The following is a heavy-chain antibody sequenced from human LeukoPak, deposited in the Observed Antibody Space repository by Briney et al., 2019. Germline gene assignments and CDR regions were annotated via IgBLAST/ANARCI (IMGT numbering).Heavy chain of an antibody. V-gene: IGHV4-59*12. CDR3: ARGHYYDSSGYPYDYYFDY. Sequence: SETLSLTCTVSGGSISSYYWSWIRQPPGKGLEWIGYIYYSGSTNYNPSLKSRVTISVDTSKNQFSLKLSSVTAADTAVYYCARGHYYDSSGYPYDYYFDYWGQGTLVTVSS. J-gene: IGHJ4*02. D-gene: IGHD3-22*01. CDR2: IYYSGST. CDR1: GGSISSYY.